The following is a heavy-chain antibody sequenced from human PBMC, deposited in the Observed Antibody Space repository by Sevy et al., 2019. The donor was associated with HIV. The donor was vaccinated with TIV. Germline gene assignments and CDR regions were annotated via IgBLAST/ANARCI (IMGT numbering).Heavy chain of an antibody. V-gene: IGHV3-23*01. CDR2: VTSDGTT. CDR1: GLTLTTTG. J-gene: IGHJ4*02. CDR3: AREGCTQPHDY. Sequence: GGSLRLSCAASGLTLTTTGMSWVRQAPGKGLEWVAGVTSDGTTYYADSVKGRFTISRDDSKNTLFLQMNSLRAEDTATYFCAREGCTQPHDYWGQGTLVTVSS. D-gene: IGHD2-8*01.